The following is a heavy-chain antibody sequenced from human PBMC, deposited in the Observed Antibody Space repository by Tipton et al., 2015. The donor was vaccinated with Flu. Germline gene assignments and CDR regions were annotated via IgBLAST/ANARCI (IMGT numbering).Heavy chain of an antibody. CDR3: ARGAKRYNGSDGGGGYYSYGMDV. Sequence: QVQLVQSGAEVKKPGASVKVSCKASGYTFTSYDINWVRQATGQGLEWMGWMNPNSGNTGYAQKFQGRVTMTRNTSISTAYMELSSLRSEDTAVYYCARGAKRYNGSDGGGGYYSYGMDVWGQGTPVPVSS. CDR2: MNPNSGNT. D-gene: IGHD1-1*01. J-gene: IGHJ6*02. CDR1: GYTFTSYD. V-gene: IGHV1-8*01.